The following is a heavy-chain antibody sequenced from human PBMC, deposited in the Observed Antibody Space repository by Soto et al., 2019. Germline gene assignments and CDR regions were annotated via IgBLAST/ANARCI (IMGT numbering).Heavy chain of an antibody. J-gene: IGHJ4*02. Sequence: QLQLQESGPGLVKPSETLSLTCTVSGGSISSSSYYWGWIRQPPGKGLEWIGSIYYSGSTYYNPSLKSRVTISVDTSKNQFSLKLSSVTAADTAVYCCARHALQWLVPQRPFDYWGQGTLVTVSS. CDR2: IYYSGST. D-gene: IGHD6-19*01. CDR1: GGSISSSSYY. CDR3: ARHALQWLVPQRPFDY. V-gene: IGHV4-39*01.